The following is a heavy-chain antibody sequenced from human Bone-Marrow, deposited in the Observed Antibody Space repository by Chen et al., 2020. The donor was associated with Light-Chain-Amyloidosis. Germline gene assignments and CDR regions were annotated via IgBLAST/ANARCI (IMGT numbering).Heavy chain of an antibody. CDR3: ARLEVAVAGP. Sequence: EVQLVESGGNLVQPGGSLRLSCAASGFTFNIYALSWVRQAPGKGLEWVSTTSGSGGSTYYAEAVKGRFTISRDNSRNTLYLQMNSLRVEDTAVYYCARLEVAVAGPWGQGVPVAVSS. CDR2: TSGSGGST. V-gene: IGHV3-23*04. J-gene: IGHJ5*02. D-gene: IGHD6-19*01. CDR1: GFTFNIYA.